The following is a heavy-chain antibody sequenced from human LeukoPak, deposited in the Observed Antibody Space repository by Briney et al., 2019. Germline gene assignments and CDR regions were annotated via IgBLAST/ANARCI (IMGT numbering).Heavy chain of an antibody. J-gene: IGHJ3*02. CDR3: ARGPDDSSGYYVFAAAFDM. CDR1: GFTFSSYA. Sequence: PGRSLRLSCAASGFTFSSYAMHWVRQAPGKGLEWVAVISYDGSNKYYADSVKGRFTITRDNSKNTLYLQMNSLRAEDTAVYYCARGPDDSSGYYVFAAAFDMWGQGTMVTVSS. CDR2: ISYDGSNK. D-gene: IGHD3-22*01. V-gene: IGHV3-30*01.